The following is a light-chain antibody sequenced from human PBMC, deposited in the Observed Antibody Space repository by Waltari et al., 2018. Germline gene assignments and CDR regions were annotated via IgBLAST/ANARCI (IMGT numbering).Light chain of an antibody. CDR2: RDS. CDR1: NIGSKN. CDR3: QVWDSSTACV. J-gene: IGLJ3*02. Sequence: SYELTQPLSVSVALGQTARITCGGNNIGSKNVHWYQQKPGQAPVLVIYRDSNRPSGIPARVSGSNSGNTATLTISRAQAGDEADYYCQVWDSSTACVFGGGTKLTVL. V-gene: IGLV3-9*01.